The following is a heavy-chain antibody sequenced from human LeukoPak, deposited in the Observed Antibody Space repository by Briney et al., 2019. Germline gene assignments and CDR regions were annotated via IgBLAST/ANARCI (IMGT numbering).Heavy chain of an antibody. CDR3: KSGGAAAGSFDY. CDR1: GFTFSNYG. Sequence: GGSLRLSCAASGFTFSNYGMSWVRQAPGEGLEWVSGISGSGDDTPHADSVKGRFTISRDNSKNTLYLQMDSLRAEDTAVYYCKSGGAAAGSFDYWGQGTLVTVSS. J-gene: IGHJ4*02. V-gene: IGHV3-23*01. CDR2: ISGSGDDT. D-gene: IGHD6-13*01.